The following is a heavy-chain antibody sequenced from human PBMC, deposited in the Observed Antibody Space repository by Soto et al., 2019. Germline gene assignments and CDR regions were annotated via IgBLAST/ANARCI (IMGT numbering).Heavy chain of an antibody. Sequence: QVQLVQSGAEVKKPGASVKVSCKASGYTFTGYYMHWVRQAPGQGLEWMGWINPNSGGTNYAQKFQGWVNMTRDTSISTAYMELSRLRSDDTAVYYCARGLVIGVSGRQTPSYYYYYGMDVWGQGTTVTVSS. CDR1: GYTFTGYY. D-gene: IGHD3-10*01. CDR3: ARGLVIGVSGRQTPSYYYYYGMDV. CDR2: INPNSGGT. J-gene: IGHJ6*02. V-gene: IGHV1-2*04.